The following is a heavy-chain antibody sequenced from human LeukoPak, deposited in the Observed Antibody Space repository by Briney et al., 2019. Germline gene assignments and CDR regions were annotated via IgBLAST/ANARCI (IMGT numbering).Heavy chain of an antibody. CDR3: AKGSGINHYHWIDP. CDR1: GFTFSSYA. V-gene: IGHV3-23*01. CDR2: ISGNSGSDT. Sequence: GGSLRLSCAASGFTFSSYAMGWVRQAPGKGLEWFSAISGNSGSDTYYADSVKGRFTISRDNSKNTLYLQMDSLRAEDTALYYCAKGSGINHYHWIDPWGQGTLVTVSS. D-gene: IGHD1-14*01. J-gene: IGHJ5*02.